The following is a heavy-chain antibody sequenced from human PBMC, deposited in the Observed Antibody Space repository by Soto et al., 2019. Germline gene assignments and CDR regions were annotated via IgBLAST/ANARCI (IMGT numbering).Heavy chain of an antibody. CDR3: ANRGLKEDFY. CDR1: GLTVSNNY. V-gene: IGHV3-23*01. J-gene: IGHJ4*02. CDR2: ISGSGGST. Sequence: GVSLRISCAASGLTVSNNYMSWVRQAPGKGLEWVSAISGSGGSTYYADSVKGRFTISRDNSKNTLYLQMNGLRAEDTAVYYCANRGLKEDFYWGQGTLVTVSS. D-gene: IGHD3-3*01.